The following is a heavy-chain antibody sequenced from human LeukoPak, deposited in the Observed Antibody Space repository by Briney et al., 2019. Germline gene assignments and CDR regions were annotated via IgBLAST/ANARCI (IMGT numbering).Heavy chain of an antibody. CDR3: AAPYSSTWFDY. V-gene: IGHV1-58*01. CDR1: GFTFTTRSA. D-gene: IGHD6-13*01. Sequence: GASVKVSCKASGFTFTTRSAVQWVRQARGQRLEWIGWIVVGSDNTNYAQKFQERVIITRDMSTSTAYMELSSLRSEDTAVYYCAAPYSSTWFDYWGQGTLVTVSS. CDR2: IVVGSDNT. J-gene: IGHJ4*02.